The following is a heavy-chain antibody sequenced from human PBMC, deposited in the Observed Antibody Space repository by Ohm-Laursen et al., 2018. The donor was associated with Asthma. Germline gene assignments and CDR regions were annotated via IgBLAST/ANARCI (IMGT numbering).Heavy chain of an antibody. J-gene: IGHJ4*02. Sequence: SLRLSCSASGFTVSSNYMSWVRQAPGKGLEWVSVIYSGGSTYYADSVKGRFTISRDNSKNTLYLQMNSLRAEDTAVYYCAKLGYCTSNSCYDYWGQGTLVTVSS. CDR3: AKLGYCTSNSCYDY. CDR2: IYSGGST. V-gene: IGHV3-53*01. CDR1: GFTVSSNY. D-gene: IGHD2-2*01.